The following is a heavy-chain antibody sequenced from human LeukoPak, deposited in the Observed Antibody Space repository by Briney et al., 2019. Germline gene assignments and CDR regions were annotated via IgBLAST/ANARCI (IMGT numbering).Heavy chain of an antibody. CDR2: ISGSGGST. J-gene: IGHJ3*02. D-gene: IGHD1-26*01. V-gene: IGHV3-23*01. CDR3: AKLGGATVAFDI. CDR1: GFTFSSYA. Sequence: RGSLRLSCAAPGFTFSSYAMSWVRQAPGKGLEWVVAISGSGGSTYYADSVKGRFTISRDSSKNTLYLQMNSLRAEDTAVYYYAKLGGATVAFDIWGQGTMVTASS.